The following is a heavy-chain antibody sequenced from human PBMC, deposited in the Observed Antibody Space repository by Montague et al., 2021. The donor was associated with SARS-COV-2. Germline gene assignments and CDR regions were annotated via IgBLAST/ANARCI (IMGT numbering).Heavy chain of an antibody. Sequence: SLRLSCAASGFTFSSYSMNWVRQAPGKGLEWVSYISTSSSTIYYADSVKGRFTISRDNAKNSLYLQMNSLRDEDTAVYYCARDLGLVPAMVYYYYYGMDVWGQGTTVNVSS. J-gene: IGHJ6*02. V-gene: IGHV3-48*02. D-gene: IGHD5-18*01. CDR1: GFTFSSYS. CDR2: ISTSSSTI. CDR3: ARDLGLVPAMVYYYYYGMDV.